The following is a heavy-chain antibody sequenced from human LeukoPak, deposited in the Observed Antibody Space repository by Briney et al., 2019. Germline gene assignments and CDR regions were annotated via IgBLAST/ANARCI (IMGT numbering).Heavy chain of an antibody. Sequence: GSLRLSCAASGFTFSSYAMSWVHQAPGKVLERVSAISGSGGSTYYADSVKGRFTISRDNSKNTLYLQMNSLRAEDTAVYYCAKVTYYYGSGSYFDAFDIWGQGTMVTVSS. V-gene: IGHV3-23*01. CDR3: AKVTYYYGSGSYFDAFDI. CDR2: ISGSGGST. CDR1: GFTFSSYA. J-gene: IGHJ3*02. D-gene: IGHD3-10*01.